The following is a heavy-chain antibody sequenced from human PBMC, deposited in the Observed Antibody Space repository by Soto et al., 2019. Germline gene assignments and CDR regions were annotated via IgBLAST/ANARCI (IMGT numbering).Heavy chain of an antibody. Sequence: GWSLRLSCAASGFTFSSYGMHWVRQAPGKGLEWVAVISYDGSNKYYADSVKGRFTISRDNSKNTLYLQMNSLRAEDTAVYYCAKAPPYCGGDCLFDYWGQGTMVTVYS. CDR2: ISYDGSNK. V-gene: IGHV3-30*18. J-gene: IGHJ4*02. D-gene: IGHD2-21*02. CDR1: GFTFSSYG. CDR3: AKAPPYCGGDCLFDY.